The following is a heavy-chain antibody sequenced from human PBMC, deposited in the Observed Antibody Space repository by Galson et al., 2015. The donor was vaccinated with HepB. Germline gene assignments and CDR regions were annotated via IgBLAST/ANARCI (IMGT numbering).Heavy chain of an antibody. V-gene: IGHV1-24*01. CDR2: FDPEDGET. Sequence: SVKVSCKVSGYTLTELSMHWVRQAPGKGLEWTGGFDPEDGETIYAQKFQGRVTMTEDTTTDTAYMELSSLRSEDTAVYYCAIRVKLGNWFDPWGQGTLVTVSS. J-gene: IGHJ5*02. D-gene: IGHD3-10*01. CDR1: GYTLTELS. CDR3: AIRVKLGNWFDP.